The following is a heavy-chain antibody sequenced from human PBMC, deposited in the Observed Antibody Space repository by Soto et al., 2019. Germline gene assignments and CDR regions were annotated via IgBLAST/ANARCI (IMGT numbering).Heavy chain of an antibody. Sequence: QVQLVQSGAEVKKPGSSVKVSCKASGGTFTSYAISWVRQAPGQGLEWMGGLISIFGSATSAQNFQGRVTFTADDSTSTAYMVLSSLRSEDTAVYYCARCPKNWGNREYYYGMDVWGQGTTVTVAS. D-gene: IGHD3-16*01. V-gene: IGHV1-69*01. CDR2: LISIFGSA. CDR3: ARCPKNWGNREYYYGMDV. CDR1: GGTFTSYA. J-gene: IGHJ6*02.